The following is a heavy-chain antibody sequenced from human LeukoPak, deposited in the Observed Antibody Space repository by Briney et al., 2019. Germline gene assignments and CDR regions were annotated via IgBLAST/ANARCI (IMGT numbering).Heavy chain of an antibody. V-gene: IGHV1-2*02. CDR2: INPNSGGT. CDR3: ARDSPRLGAFDI. D-gene: IGHD3-16*01. Sequence: ASVKVSCKASGYTFTSDDINWVRQAPGQGLEWMGWINPNSGGTNYAQKFQGRVTMTRDTSISTAYMELSRLRSDDTAVYYCARDSPRLGAFDIWGQGTMVTVSS. J-gene: IGHJ3*02. CDR1: GYTFTSDD.